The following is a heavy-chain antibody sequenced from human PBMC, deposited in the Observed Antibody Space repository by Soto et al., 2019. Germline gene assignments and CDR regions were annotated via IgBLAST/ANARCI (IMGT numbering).Heavy chain of an antibody. CDR3: ARDGTPFDY. CDR1: GFTFNTYS. V-gene: IGHV3-48*01. CDR2: ISSSSSPI. J-gene: IGHJ4*02. Sequence: EVQLVGSGGGLVQPGGSLRLSCAASGFTFNTYSMNWVRQATGKGLEWVSYISSSSSPIYYADSVKGRFTISRDNAKNSLYLQMNSLRAEDTAVYYCARDGTPFDYWGQGTLVTVSS.